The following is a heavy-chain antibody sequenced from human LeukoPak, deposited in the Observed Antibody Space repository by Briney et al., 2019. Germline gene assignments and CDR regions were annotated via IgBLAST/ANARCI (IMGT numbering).Heavy chain of an antibody. CDR1: FDSTYSKL. CDR3: AREILGGFNPGAY. CDR2: IHTSGRP. V-gene: IGHV4/OR15-8*01. D-gene: IGHD1-14*01. Sequence: SETLSLTCTVSFDSTYSKLWRWVGQPPGKGLEWIGEIHTSGRPNYNPSLQRLVTISIARSRHQIVLELSSVTAADTAVYYCAREILGGFNPGAYWGQGILVTVSS. J-gene: IGHJ4*02.